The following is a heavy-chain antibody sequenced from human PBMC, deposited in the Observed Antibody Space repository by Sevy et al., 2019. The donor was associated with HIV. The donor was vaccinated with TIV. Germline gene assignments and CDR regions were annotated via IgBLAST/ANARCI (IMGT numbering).Heavy chain of an antibody. J-gene: IGHJ4*02. V-gene: IGHV3-33*01. CDR2: IWYDGSNK. D-gene: IGHD6-19*01. Sequence: GGSLRLSCVASGFSFSSYGMHWVRQAPGKGLEWVAVIWYDGSNKDYADSVKGRFTISRDNSKDTLYLQMNSLRAEDTAVYYCAREHIAVAGIGYYFDHWGPGTLVTVSS. CDR3: AREHIAVAGIGYYFDH. CDR1: GFSFSSYG.